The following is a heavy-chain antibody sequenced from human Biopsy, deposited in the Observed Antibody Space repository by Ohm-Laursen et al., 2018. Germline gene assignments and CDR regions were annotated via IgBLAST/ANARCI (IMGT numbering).Heavy chain of an antibody. D-gene: IGHD1-26*01. V-gene: IGHV4-59*01. CDR3: ARVGVGAPSIDYFDS. CDR1: GGSIYNFF. CDR2: IYYSGST. Sequence: SETLSLTCAVSGGSIYNFFWSWIRQPPGKGLEWIGYIYYSGSTNYNPSLKSRVTISVDRSKNHFSLELSSVTAADTAVYYCARVGVGAPSIDYFDSWGQGALVTVS. J-gene: IGHJ4*02.